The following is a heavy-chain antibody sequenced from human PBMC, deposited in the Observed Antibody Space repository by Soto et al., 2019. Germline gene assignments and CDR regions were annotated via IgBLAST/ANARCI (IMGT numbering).Heavy chain of an antibody. V-gene: IGHV1-18*01. CDR1: GYSFTSYG. Sequence: ASVKVSCKASGYSFTSYGISWVRQAPGQGLEWMGWISAYNGNTNYSQKLQGRVTITTDTSATTAYMELSSLRSEDTSVFYCARGITTTLYDGYDNWGQGTPVTVSS. J-gene: IGHJ4*01. D-gene: IGHD3-22*01. CDR2: ISAYNGNT. CDR3: ARGITTTLYDGYDN.